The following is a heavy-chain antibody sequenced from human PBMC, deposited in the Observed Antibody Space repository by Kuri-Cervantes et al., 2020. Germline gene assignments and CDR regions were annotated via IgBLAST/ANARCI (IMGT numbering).Heavy chain of an antibody. D-gene: IGHD4-17*01. Sequence: SETLSLTCAISGDSVSSNSVAWNWIRQSPSRGLEWLGRTYYRSKWYNDYAVSVKSRITINPDTSKNQFSLQLNSVTPEDTAVYYCASPHDYGDYYGMDVWGQGTTVTVSS. V-gene: IGHV6-1*01. CDR2: TYYRSKWYN. J-gene: IGHJ6*02. CDR1: GDSVSSNSVA. CDR3: ASPHDYGDYYGMDV.